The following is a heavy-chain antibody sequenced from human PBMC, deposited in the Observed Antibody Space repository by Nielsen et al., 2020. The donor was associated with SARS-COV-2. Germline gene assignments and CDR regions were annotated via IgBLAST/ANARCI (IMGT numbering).Heavy chain of an antibody. V-gene: IGHV3-9*01. D-gene: IGHD3-22*01. Sequence: SLKISCAASGFTFDDYAMHWVRQAPGKGLEWVSGISWNSGSIGYADSVKGRFTISRDNSKNTLYLQMNSLRAEDTAVYYCAKDIGYYYDSSGYLNWGQGTLVTVSS. CDR2: ISWNSGSI. J-gene: IGHJ4*02. CDR3: AKDIGYYYDSSGYLN. CDR1: GFTFDDYA.